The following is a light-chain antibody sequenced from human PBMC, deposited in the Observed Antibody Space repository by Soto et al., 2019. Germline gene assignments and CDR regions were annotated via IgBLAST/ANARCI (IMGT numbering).Light chain of an antibody. CDR3: RQRSNWPPT. CDR2: SAS. CDR1: QNVGND. V-gene: IGKV3-11*01. J-gene: IGKJ4*01. Sequence: EIVLTQSPATLSLSPGERATLSCRASQNVGNDLVWYHQKRGQAPRLLIYSASNRATAFPARFSGSGSGPDFHLTISSLEPDDFAAYYCRQRSNWPPTFGGGTKVEIK.